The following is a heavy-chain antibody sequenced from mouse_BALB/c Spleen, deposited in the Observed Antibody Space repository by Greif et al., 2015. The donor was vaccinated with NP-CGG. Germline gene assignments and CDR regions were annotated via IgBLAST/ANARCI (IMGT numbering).Heavy chain of an antibody. Sequence: EVQLVESGGGLVQPGGSLKLSCATSGFTFSDYYMYWVRQTPEKRLEWVAYISNGGGSTYYPDTVKGRFTISRDHAKNTLYLQMSRLKSEDTAMYYCARQDIRYNWYFDVWGAGTTVTVSS. CDR2: ISNGGGST. J-gene: IGHJ1*01. D-gene: IGHD2-14*01. V-gene: IGHV5-12*02. CDR1: GFTFSDYY. CDR3: ARQDIRYNWYFDV.